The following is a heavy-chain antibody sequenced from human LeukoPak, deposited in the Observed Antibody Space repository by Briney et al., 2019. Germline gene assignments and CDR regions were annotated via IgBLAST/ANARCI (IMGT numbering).Heavy chain of an antibody. V-gene: IGHV3-74*01. CDR3: ARDLGQYYDTSDNWFDP. Sequence: GGSLRLSCAASGFTFSTSWMHWVRQAPGKGLVWVSRINSDGSGTTYADSVKGRFTISRDNAKNTLNLQMNSLRAEDTAVYYCARDLGQYYDTSDNWFDPWGQGTLVTVSS. J-gene: IGHJ5*02. D-gene: IGHD3-22*01. CDR1: GFTFSTSW. CDR2: INSDGSGT.